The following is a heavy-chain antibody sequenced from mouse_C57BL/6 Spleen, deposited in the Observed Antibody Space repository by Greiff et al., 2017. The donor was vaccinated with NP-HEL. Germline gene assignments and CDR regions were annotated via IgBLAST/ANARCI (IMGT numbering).Heavy chain of an antibody. CDR3: TTLTWTEAMDY. D-gene: IGHD4-1*01. CDR1: GFNIKDDY. Sequence: VQLQQSGAELVRPGASVKLSCTASGFNIKDDYMHWVKQRPEQGLEWIGWIDPENGDTEYASKFQGKATITADTSSNTAYLQLSSLTSEDTAVYYCTTLTWTEAMDYWGQGTSVTVSS. CDR2: IDPENGDT. V-gene: IGHV14-4*01. J-gene: IGHJ4*01.